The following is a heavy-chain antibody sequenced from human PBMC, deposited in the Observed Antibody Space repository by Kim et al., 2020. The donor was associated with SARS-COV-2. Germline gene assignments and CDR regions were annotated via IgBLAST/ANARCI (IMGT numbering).Heavy chain of an antibody. J-gene: IGHJ4*02. Sequence: SPSLRSRVTISVDTSKHQFSLKLSSVTAADTAVYYCAREYYYDSSGYFNWGQGTLVTVSS. D-gene: IGHD3-22*01. V-gene: IGHV4-39*01. CDR3: AREYYYDSSGYFN.